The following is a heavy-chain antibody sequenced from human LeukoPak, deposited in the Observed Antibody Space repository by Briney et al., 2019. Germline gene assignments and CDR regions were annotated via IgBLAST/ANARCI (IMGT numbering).Heavy chain of an antibody. CDR1: GFTFSSYS. CDR3: AKVLLWFGEFSHFDY. Sequence: GGSLRLSCAASGFTFSSYSMNWVRQAPGKGLEWVSSISSSSSYIYYADSVKGRFTISRDNSKNTLYLQMNSLRAEDTAVYYCAKVLLWFGEFSHFDYWGQGTLVTVSS. J-gene: IGHJ4*02. D-gene: IGHD3-10*01. V-gene: IGHV3-21*01. CDR2: ISSSSSYI.